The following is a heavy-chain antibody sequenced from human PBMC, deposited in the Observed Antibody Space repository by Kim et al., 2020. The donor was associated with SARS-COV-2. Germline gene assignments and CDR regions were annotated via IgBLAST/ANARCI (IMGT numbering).Heavy chain of an antibody. CDR1: GFTFSSYS. Sequence: GGSLRLSCAASGFTFSSYSMNWVRQAPGKGLDWVSSIISSSSYIYYAYAVKGRFTITSDNAKNSLYLQMNSLRAEDTAVYYCARTVLIHYDSGSGYYNDPGYWGRGRMVTVSP. D-gene: IGHD3-3*01. CDR3: ARTVLIHYDSGSGYYNDPGY. V-gene: IGHV3-21*01. CDR2: IISSSSYI. J-gene: IGHJ4*02.